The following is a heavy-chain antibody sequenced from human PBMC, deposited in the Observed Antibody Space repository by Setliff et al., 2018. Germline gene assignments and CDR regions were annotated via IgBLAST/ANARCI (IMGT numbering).Heavy chain of an antibody. V-gene: IGHV3-23*01. CDR3: ARAPAHDYADYMFMTTMCYYFDY. J-gene: IGHJ4*02. D-gene: IGHD4-17*01. CDR1: GFTFSFYA. CDR2: SSGSGRRT. Sequence: GGSLRLSCAASGFTFSFYAFTTYVMSWVRQAPGKGLEWVSASSGSGRRTYYADAVKDRFTISRDNSKNTLYLQMNSLRAEDTAVYYCARAPAHDYADYMFMTTMCYYFDYWGEGTLVTVSS.